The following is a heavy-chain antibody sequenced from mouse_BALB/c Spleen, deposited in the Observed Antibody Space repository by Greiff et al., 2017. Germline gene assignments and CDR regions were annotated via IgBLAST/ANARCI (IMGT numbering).Heavy chain of an antibody. CDR2: IWAGGST. V-gene: IGHV2-9*02. Sequence: VKLVESGPGLVAPSQSLSITCTVSGFSLTSYGVHWVRQPPGKGLEWLGVIWAGGSTNYNSALMSRLSISKDNSKSQVFLKMNSLQTDDTAMYYCARAQYGVWYFDVWGAGTTVTVSS. J-gene: IGHJ1*01. CDR3: ARAQYGVWYFDV. D-gene: IGHD2-10*02. CDR1: GFSLTSYG.